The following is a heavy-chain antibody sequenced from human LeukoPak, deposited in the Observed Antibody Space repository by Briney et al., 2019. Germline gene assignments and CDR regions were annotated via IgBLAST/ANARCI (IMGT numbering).Heavy chain of an antibody. CDR3: ARVRYSSSWSDTPYYFDY. D-gene: IGHD6-13*01. J-gene: IGHJ4*02. CDR2: INPNSGGT. Sequence: ASVKVSCKASGYTFTGYYMHWVRQAPGQGLEWLGWINPNSGGTNYAQKFQGKVTMTRDTYIRTDYMELSRLRFDDTAVYYCARVRYSSSWSDTPYYFDYWGQGTLVTVSS. V-gene: IGHV1-2*02. CDR1: GYTFTGYY.